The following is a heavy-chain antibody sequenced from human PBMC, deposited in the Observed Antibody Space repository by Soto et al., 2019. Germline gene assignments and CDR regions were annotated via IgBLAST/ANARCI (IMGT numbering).Heavy chain of an antibody. D-gene: IGHD3-10*01. J-gene: IGHJ3*02. CDR1: GYTFTGHY. CDR2: INPNSVGT. V-gene: IGHV1-2*02. Sequence: ASVKVSCKASGYTFTGHYMHWVRQAPGQGLEWMGWINPNSVGTNYAQKFQGRVTMTRDTSISTAYMELSRLRSDDTAVYYCAREPMIRAAHGFDIWGQGTMVTVSS. CDR3: AREPMIRAAHGFDI.